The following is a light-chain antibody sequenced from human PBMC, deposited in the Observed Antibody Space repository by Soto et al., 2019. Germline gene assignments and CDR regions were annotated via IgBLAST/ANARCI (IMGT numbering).Light chain of an antibody. CDR3: SSYTSSSTLV. J-gene: IGLJ2*01. Sequence: QSVLTQPASVSGSPGQSITISCTGTSSDVGGYNYVSWYQQHPGKAPKLMIYDVSYRPSGVSNRFSGSKSGNTASLTISGLQAEDEADYYCSSYTSSSTLVFGGGTKLTV. V-gene: IGLV2-14*01. CDR2: DVS. CDR1: SSDVGGYNY.